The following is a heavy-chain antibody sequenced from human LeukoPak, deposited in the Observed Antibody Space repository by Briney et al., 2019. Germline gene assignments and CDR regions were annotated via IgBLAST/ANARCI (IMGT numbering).Heavy chain of an antibody. CDR1: GFTFSSYW. CDR2: INQDGSEK. Sequence: GGSLRLSCAASGFTFSSYWMDWVRQAPGKGLEWVANINQDGSEKYYVDSVRGRFTISRDNAKNSLCLQMDSLRAEDTAVYYCARVRVGTTNYFDYWGQGTLVTVSS. D-gene: IGHD1/OR15-1a*01. J-gene: IGHJ4*02. V-gene: IGHV3-7*04. CDR3: ARVRVGTTNYFDY.